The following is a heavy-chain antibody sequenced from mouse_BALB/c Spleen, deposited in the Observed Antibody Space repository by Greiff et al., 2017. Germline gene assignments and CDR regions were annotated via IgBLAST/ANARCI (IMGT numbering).Heavy chain of an antibody. V-gene: IGHV14-4*02. D-gene: IGHD2-14*01. CDR1: GFNIKDYY. CDR3: NADYRYPFAY. J-gene: IGHJ3*01. CDR2: IDPENGDT. Sequence: EVKLVESGAELVRSGASVKLSCTASGFNIKDYYMHWVKQRPEQGLEWIGWIDPENGDTEYAPKFQGKATMTADTSSNTAYLQLSSLTSEDTAVYYCNADYRYPFAYWGQGTLVTVSA.